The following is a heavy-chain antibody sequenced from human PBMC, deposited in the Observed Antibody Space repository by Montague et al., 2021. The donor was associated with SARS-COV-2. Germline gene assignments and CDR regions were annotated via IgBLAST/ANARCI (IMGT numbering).Heavy chain of an antibody. CDR2: IYSSRST. D-gene: IGHD4-17*01. CDR1: GGSIRSGSYY. Sequence: TLSLTCTVSGGSIRSGSYYWSWIRQPAGKGLEWIGRIYSSRSTNYNPSPKSRVTMSVDTSKNQFSLKVSSVTAADTAVYYCARDYGDYSCYYGLDVWGQGTTVTVSS. J-gene: IGHJ6*02. CDR3: ARDYGDYSCYYGLDV. V-gene: IGHV4-61*02.